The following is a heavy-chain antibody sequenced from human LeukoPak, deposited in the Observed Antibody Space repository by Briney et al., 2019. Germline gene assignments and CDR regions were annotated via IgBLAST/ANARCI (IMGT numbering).Heavy chain of an antibody. D-gene: IGHD6-13*01. CDR3: AREIGIAAAGELDY. J-gene: IGHJ4*02. CDR2: INPNSGGT. CDR1: GYTFTGYY. V-gene: IGHV1-2*02. Sequence: ASVKVSCKASGYTFTGYYMHWVRQAPGQGLEWMGWINPNSGGTNYAQKFQGRVTMTRDTSISTAYMELSSLRSQDTAVYYCAREIGIAAAGELDYWGQGTLVTVSS.